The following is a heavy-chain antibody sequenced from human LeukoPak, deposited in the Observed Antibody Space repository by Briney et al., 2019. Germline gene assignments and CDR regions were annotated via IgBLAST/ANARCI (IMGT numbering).Heavy chain of an antibody. D-gene: IGHD3-3*01. CDR2: INPNSGGT. Sequence: ASVKVSCKASGYTFTGYYMHWVRQAPGQGLEWMGRINPNSGGTNYAQKFQGRVTMTRDTSISTAYMELSRLRSDDTAVYYCAREDDFWSGYSGWFDPWGQGTLVTVSS. CDR3: AREDDFWSGYSGWFDP. V-gene: IGHV1-2*06. J-gene: IGHJ5*02. CDR1: GYTFTGYY.